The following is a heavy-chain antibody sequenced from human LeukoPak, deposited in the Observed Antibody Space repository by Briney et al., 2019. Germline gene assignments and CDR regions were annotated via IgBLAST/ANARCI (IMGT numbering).Heavy chain of an antibody. CDR2: INPNSGGT. CDR1: GYTFTGYY. J-gene: IGHJ4*02. V-gene: IGHV1-2*02. D-gene: IGHD2-2*01. Sequence: GASVKVSCKASGYTFTGYYMHWVRQAPGQGLEWMGWINPNSGGTNYAQKFQGRVTMTRDTSNSTAYMELSRLRSDDTAVYYCARDFSGVVAIGYYFDYWGQGTLVTVSS. CDR3: ARDFSGVVAIGYYFDY.